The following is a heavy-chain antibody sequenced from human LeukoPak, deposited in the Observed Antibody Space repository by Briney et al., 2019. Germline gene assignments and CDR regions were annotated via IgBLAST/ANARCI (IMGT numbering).Heavy chain of an antibody. J-gene: IGHJ6*02. V-gene: IGHV1-18*01. Sequence: ASVKVSCKASGYTFTSYGISWVRQAPGQGLEWMGWISAYNGNTNYAQKLRGRVTMTTDTSTSTAYMELRSLRSDDTAVYYCARDRRFLEWLVSPHYGMDVWGQGTTVTVSS. CDR3: ARDRRFLEWLVSPHYGMDV. CDR1: GYTFTSYG. D-gene: IGHD3-3*01. CDR2: ISAYNGNT.